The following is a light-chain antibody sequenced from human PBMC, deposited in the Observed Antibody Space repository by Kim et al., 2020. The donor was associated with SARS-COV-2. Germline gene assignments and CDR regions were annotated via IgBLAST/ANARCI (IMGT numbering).Light chain of an antibody. V-gene: IGLV4-69*01. CDR1: SGHSSYP. CDR2: LISDGRH. J-gene: IGLJ3*02. Sequence: ASVQLTCTRSSGHSSYPIAWQRQQPEKAPRFLMRLISDGRHNKGDGIPDRLSGSSSGAERYLTISSLQSEDEADYYCQTWGTSIWVFGGGTKVTVL. CDR3: QTWGTSIWV.